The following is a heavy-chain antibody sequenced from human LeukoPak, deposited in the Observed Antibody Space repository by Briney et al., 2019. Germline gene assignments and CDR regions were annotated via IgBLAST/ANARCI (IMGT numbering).Heavy chain of an antibody. D-gene: IGHD3-22*01. J-gene: IGHJ4*02. V-gene: IGHV4-59*01. Sequence: SETLSLTCTVSGGSISSYYWSWIRQPPGKGLEWIGYIYYSGSTNYNPSLKSRVTISVDTSKNQFSLKPSSVTAADTAVYYCAGHYYDSSGYYYDYWGQGTLVTVSS. CDR2: IYYSGST. CDR1: GGSISSYY. CDR3: AGHYYDSSGYYYDY.